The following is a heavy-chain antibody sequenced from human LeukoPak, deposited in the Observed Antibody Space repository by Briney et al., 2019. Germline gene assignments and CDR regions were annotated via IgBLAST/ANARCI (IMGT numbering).Heavy chain of an antibody. Sequence: GGSLRLSCAASGFTFTNYAVNWVRQAPGKGLEWVSAISGDGTFIYYTESAKGRFTISRDNSMSTVYLQMNSLRAEDTAIYYCARVAGSSLSRARFDYWGPGTLVTVYS. CDR2: ISGDGTFI. V-gene: IGHV3-23*01. D-gene: IGHD6-6*01. CDR3: ARVAGSSLSRARFDY. CDR1: GFTFTNYA. J-gene: IGHJ4*02.